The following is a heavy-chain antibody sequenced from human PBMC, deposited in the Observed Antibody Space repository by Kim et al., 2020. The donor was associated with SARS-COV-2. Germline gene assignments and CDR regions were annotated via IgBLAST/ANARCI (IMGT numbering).Heavy chain of an antibody. J-gene: IGHJ5*02. V-gene: IGHV4-39*07. CDR1: GGSISSSSYY. Sequence: SETLSLTCTVSGGSISSSSYYWGWIRQPPGKGLEWIGSIYYSGSTYYNPSLKSRVTISVDTSKNQFSLKLSSVTAADTAVYYCARDQRNYDSSGYYYGWCRFDPWGQRTLVTVSS. D-gene: IGHD3-22*01. CDR3: ARDQRNYDSSGYYYGWCRFDP. CDR2: IYYSGST.